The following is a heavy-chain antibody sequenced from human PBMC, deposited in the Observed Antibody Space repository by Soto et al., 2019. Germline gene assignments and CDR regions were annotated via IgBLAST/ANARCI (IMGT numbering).Heavy chain of an antibody. CDR1: GFTFSSCG. D-gene: IGHD6-13*01. J-gene: IGHJ4*02. CDR2: IWYDGSKK. CDR3: ARDFRFEAGPYYFDY. Sequence: AGGSLRLSCAASGFTFSSCGMPWVRQARGKGREWVAVIWYDGSKKYYADSVKGRFTISRDNSKNTLYLQMNSLRAEDTAVYYGARDFRFEAGPYYFDYWGQGTLVTVSS. V-gene: IGHV3-33*01.